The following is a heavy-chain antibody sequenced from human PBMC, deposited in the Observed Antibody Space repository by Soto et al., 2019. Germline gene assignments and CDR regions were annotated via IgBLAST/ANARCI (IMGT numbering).Heavy chain of an antibody. J-gene: IGHJ5*02. D-gene: IGHD5-18*01. CDR1: GYSFTSYW. V-gene: IGHV5-10-1*01. Sequence: GESLKISCNGSGYSFTSYWISWVRQMPWKGLEWMGRIDPSDSYTNYSPSFQGHVTISADKSISTAYLQWSSLKASDTAMYYCARHPIHRNNWFDPWGQGTLVTVSS. CDR3: ARHPIHRNNWFDP. CDR2: IDPSDSYT.